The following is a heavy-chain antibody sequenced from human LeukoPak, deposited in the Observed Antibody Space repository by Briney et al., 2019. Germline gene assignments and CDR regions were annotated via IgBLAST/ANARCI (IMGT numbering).Heavy chain of an antibody. D-gene: IGHD5-24*01. CDR3: ARDLSDGPWGEAFDI. J-gene: IGHJ3*02. V-gene: IGHV1-46*01. Sequence: GASVKVSCKASGYTFTSYYMHWVRQAPGQGLEWMGIINPSGGSTSYAQKFQGRVTMTRDTSTSTVYMELSSLRSEDTAVYYCARDLSDGPWGEAFDIWGQGTMVTVSS. CDR2: INPSGGST. CDR1: GYTFTSYY.